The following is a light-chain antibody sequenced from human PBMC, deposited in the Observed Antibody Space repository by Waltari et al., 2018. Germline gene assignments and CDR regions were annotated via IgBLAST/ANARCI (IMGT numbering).Light chain of an antibody. CDR3: GADHGSGSNFVVV. CDR2: VGTGGIVR. V-gene: IGLV9-49*01. CDR1: SGYSNYK. J-gene: IGLJ2*01. Sequence: QPVLTQPPSASASLGASVTLTCTLSSGYSNYKVDWYQQRPGKGPRFVMRVGTGGIVRSKGDGIPARFSVLGSVLNRYLTIKNIQEEDESDYHCGADHGSGSNFVVVFGGGTKLTVL.